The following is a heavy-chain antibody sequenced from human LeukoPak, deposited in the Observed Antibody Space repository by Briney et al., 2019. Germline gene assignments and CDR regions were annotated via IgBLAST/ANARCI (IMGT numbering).Heavy chain of an antibody. CDR1: GFTFSTKS. V-gene: IGHV3-23*01. CDR3: ARDTGAISDY. D-gene: IGHD2-8*02. Sequence: GGSLRLSCAVSGFTFSTKSMNWVRQAPGKGLEWVSGISGSGGSIYYADSVKGRFTISRDNSENTLYLQMNSLRAEDTAVYFCARDTGAISDYWGQGTLVTVSS. J-gene: IGHJ4*02. CDR2: ISGSGGSI.